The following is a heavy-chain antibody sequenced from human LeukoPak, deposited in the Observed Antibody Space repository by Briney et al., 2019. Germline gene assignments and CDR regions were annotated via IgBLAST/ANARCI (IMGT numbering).Heavy chain of an antibody. V-gene: IGHV3-74*01. Sequence: GGSLRLSCAASGFTFGGYWMHWVRQAPGKGLVWVSRINSDGGRTIYADSVKGRFTISRDNAKNTLYLQMNSLRAEDTAVYYCARGSSGWVFDYWSQGTLVTVSS. CDR1: GFTFGGYW. J-gene: IGHJ4*02. CDR3: ARGSSGWVFDY. CDR2: INSDGGRT. D-gene: IGHD6-19*01.